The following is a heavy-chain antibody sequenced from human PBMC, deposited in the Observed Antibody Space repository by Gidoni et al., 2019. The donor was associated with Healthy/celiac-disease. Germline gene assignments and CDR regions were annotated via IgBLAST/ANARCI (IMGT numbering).Heavy chain of an antibody. D-gene: IGHD3-22*01. Sequence: EVQLVESGGGLVQPGGSLILSCAASGFTFRTHWMPWVRQAPGKGLVWVSRINSDGSSTSYADSVKGRFTISRDNAKNTLYLQMNSLRAEDTAVYYCASIDYYDSSGYAPFDYWGQGTLVTVSS. CDR2: INSDGSST. CDR3: ASIDYYDSSGYAPFDY. V-gene: IGHV3-74*01. J-gene: IGHJ4*02. CDR1: GFTFRTHW.